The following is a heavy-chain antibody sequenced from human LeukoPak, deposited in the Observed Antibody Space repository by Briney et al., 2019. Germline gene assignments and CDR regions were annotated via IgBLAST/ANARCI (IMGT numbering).Heavy chain of an antibody. Sequence: PSETLSLTCTVSGGSISSSTPYWGWIRQPPGKGLEWIGSFRYSGSTYHNPSLESRITISVDTSKNQFFLKLSSVTAADTAVYYCAGHALGNGDYRPFDYWGQGTLVTVSS. J-gene: IGHJ4*02. CDR2: FRYSGST. V-gene: IGHV4-39*01. D-gene: IGHD4-17*01. CDR3: AGHALGNGDYRPFDY. CDR1: GGSISSSTPY.